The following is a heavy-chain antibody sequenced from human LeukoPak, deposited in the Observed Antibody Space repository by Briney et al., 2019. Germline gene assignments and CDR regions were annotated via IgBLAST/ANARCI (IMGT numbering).Heavy chain of an antibody. J-gene: IGHJ3*02. CDR3: AHSSSIHDAFDI. Sequence: GGSLRLSCAASGFTFSSYAMHWVRQAPGKGLEYVSAISSNGGSTYYANSVKGRFTISRDNSKNTLYLQMGSLRAEDMAVYHCAHSSSIHDAFDIWGQGTMVTVSS. V-gene: IGHV3-64*01. D-gene: IGHD6-13*01. CDR2: ISSNGGST. CDR1: GFTFSSYA.